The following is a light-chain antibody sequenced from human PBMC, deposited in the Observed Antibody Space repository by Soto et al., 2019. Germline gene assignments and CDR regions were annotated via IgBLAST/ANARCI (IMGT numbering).Light chain of an antibody. V-gene: IGKV1-5*03. CDR1: QTFATW. Sequence: DIQMTQSPSTLSASVGDRVTITCRASQTFATWLAWYQQKPGKAPKLLIYGESILVGGVPSRFSGIGSGTEFALTISSLQPDDFATYYCQYYSSYSWTSGQGTKVEIK. CDR3: QYYSSYSWT. J-gene: IGKJ1*01. CDR2: GES.